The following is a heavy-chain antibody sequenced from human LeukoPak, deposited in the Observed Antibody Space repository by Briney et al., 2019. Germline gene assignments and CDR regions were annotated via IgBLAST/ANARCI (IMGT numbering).Heavy chain of an antibody. CDR1: GGSISSSNW. D-gene: IGHD6-13*01. Sequence: PSGTLSPTCAVSGGSISSSNWWSWVRQPPGKGLEWIGEIYHSGSTNYNPSLKSRVTISVDKSKNQFSLKPSSVTAADTAVYYCARKYSSSGEFDYWGQGTLVTVSS. CDR2: IYHSGST. CDR3: ARKYSSSGEFDY. V-gene: IGHV4-4*02. J-gene: IGHJ4*02.